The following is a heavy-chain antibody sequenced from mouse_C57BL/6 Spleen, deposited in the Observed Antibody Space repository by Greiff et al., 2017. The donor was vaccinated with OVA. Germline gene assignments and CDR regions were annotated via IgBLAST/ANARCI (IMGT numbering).Heavy chain of an antibody. Sequence: VHLVESGAELVRPGASVTLSCKASGYTFTDYEMHWVKQTPVHGLEWIGAIDPETGGTAYNQKFKGKAILTADKSSSTAYMELRSLTSEDSAVYYCTRGDVNYAMDYWGQGTSVTVSS. CDR2: IDPETGGT. J-gene: IGHJ4*01. CDR1: GYTFTDYE. CDR3: TRGDVNYAMDY. V-gene: IGHV1-15*01.